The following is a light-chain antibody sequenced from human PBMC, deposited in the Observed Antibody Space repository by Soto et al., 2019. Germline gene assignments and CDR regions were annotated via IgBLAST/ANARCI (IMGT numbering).Light chain of an antibody. V-gene: IGKV1-39*01. CDR2: AAS. CDR3: QQSYSAWT. Sequence: DIQMTQSPSSLSASVGDRVTITFRASQSISNYLNWYQLKPGKAPKLLIYAASSLQSGVPSRFSGSGSGTEFTLTISSLQPEDFATYYCQQSYSAWTFGQGTKVDIK. CDR1: QSISNY. J-gene: IGKJ1*01.